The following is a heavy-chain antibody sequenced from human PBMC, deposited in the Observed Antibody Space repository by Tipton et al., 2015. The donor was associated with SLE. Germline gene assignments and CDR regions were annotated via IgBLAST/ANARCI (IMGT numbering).Heavy chain of an antibody. V-gene: IGHV3-30*07. J-gene: IGHJ6*04. CDR1: GFTFTAYT. CDR3: AREMDDSSSRSWSLDV. Sequence: RSLRLSCAASGFTFTAYTMHWVRQAPGKGLEWVAAISYDGSNEYHADSVKGRFTISRENAKNSLYLQMNTLRAGDTAIYYCAREMDDSSSRSWSLDVWGKGTTVTVSS. D-gene: IGHD6-13*01. CDR2: ISYDGSNE.